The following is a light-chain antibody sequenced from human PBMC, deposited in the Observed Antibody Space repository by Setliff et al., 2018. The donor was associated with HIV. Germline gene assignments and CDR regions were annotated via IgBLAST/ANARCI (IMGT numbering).Light chain of an antibody. CDR3: SSYAGSNNYV. Sequence: QSALTQPASVSGSPGQSITISCTGTSSDVGDYNYVSWYQQHPGKAPKLMISDVGNRPSGISNRFSGSKSGNTASLTISGLQAEDEADYYCSSYAGSNNYVFGTGTKVTVL. CDR2: DVG. V-gene: IGLV2-14*03. CDR1: SSDVGDYNY. J-gene: IGLJ1*01.